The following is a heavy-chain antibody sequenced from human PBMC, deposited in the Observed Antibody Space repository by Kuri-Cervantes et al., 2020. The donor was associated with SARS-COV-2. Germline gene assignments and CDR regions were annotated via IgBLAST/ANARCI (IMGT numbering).Heavy chain of an antibody. D-gene: IGHD1-14*01. CDR3: AREPVLYYYYMDV. CDR1: GGSFSGYY. J-gene: IGHJ6*03. CDR2: INHSGST. V-gene: IGHV4-34*01. Sequence: SQTLSLTCAVYGGSFSGYYWSWIRQPPGRGLEWIGEINHSGSTKYNPSLKSRVTISVDTSKNQFSLKLSSVTAADTAVYYIAREPVLYYYYMDVWGKGTTVTVSS.